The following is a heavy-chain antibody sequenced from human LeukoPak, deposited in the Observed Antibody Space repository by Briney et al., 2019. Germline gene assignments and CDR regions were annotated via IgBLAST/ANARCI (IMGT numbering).Heavy chain of an antibody. CDR3: ARSMTKLGGRWFDP. CDR1: GGSISSSSYY. V-gene: IGHV4-39*07. CDR2: IYYSGST. Sequence: SETLSLTCTVSGGSISSSSYYWGWIRQPPGKGLEWIGSIYYSGSTYYNPSLKSRVTISVDTSKNQFSLKLSSVTAADTAVYHCARSMTKLGGRWFDPWGQGTLVTVSS. D-gene: IGHD3-16*01. J-gene: IGHJ5*02.